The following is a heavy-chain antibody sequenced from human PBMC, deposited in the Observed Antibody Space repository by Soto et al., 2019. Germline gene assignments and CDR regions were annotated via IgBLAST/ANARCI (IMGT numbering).Heavy chain of an antibody. V-gene: IGHV3-23*01. CDR2: ISGSDGKT. CDR3: ARWSYLDY. J-gene: IGHJ4*02. D-gene: IGHD3-3*01. CDR1: GFSFGSYA. Sequence: GSLLLSCSASGFSFGSYALSWVRQAPGKGLEWVSTISGSDGKTFYADSVKGRFSISRDTSQSTLYLQMNSLRADDTAMYYCARWSYLDYWGQGTPVTVYS.